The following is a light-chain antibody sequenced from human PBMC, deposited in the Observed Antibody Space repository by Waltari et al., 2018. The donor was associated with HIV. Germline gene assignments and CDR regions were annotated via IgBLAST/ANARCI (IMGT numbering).Light chain of an antibody. CDR2: DAS. CDR1: QGLRNA. J-gene: IGKJ2*01. V-gene: IGKV1-13*02. Sequence: AIQLTQSPSSLSASVGDRVTITCRASQGLRNALAWYQQKPGRPPKLLIYDASTLEGGVPSRFSGSMSGTDFYLTISNLQPEDSATYYCQQFRSYPRTFGQGATLEIK. CDR3: QQFRSYPRT.